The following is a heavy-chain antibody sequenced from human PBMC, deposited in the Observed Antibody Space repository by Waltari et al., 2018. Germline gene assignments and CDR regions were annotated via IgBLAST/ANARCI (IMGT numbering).Heavy chain of an antibody. CDR2: IYYSGST. V-gene: IGHV4-59*01. J-gene: IGHJ4*02. Sequence: QVQLQESGSGLVKPSETLSLTCTVSGGSISSYYWSWIRQHPGKGLEWIGYIYYSGSTNANPSLKSRVTISVDTSKNQFSLKLSSVTAADTAVYYCARAHDFWSGYGYFDYLGQGTLVTVSS. CDR1: GGSISSYY. CDR3: ARAHDFWSGYGYFDY. D-gene: IGHD3-3*01.